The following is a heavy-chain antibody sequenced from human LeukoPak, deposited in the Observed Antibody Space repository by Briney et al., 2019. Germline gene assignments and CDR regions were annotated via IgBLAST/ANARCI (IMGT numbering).Heavy chain of an antibody. CDR2: IYPGDSDT. CDR3: ARRRAVRGVYYFDN. D-gene: IGHD3-10*01. Sequence: GESLKISCKDSGYSFTSYWIVWVRQMPGEGLELMGIIYPGDSDTNYNPSFEGQVTISADKSISTAYLQWSSLKASDTAMYYCARRRAVRGVYYFDNWGQGTLVTVSS. CDR1: GYSFTSYW. V-gene: IGHV5-51*01. J-gene: IGHJ4*02.